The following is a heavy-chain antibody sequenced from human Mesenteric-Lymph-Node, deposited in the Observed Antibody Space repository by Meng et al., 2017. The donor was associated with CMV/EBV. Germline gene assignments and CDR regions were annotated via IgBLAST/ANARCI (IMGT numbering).Heavy chain of an antibody. CDR3: ARGPSYSSDFPDC. Sequence: QEQLVQSGAEVKKPGASVKVSCKASGYTFTSFDINWVRQATGQGPEWMGWMNPNSGNTGYAQKFQGRVTLTRDTSISTAYMELSSLRSEDTAVYYCARGPSYSSDFPDCWGQGTLVTVSS. V-gene: IGHV1-8*02. D-gene: IGHD6-19*01. J-gene: IGHJ4*02. CDR2: MNPNSGNT. CDR1: GYTFTSFD.